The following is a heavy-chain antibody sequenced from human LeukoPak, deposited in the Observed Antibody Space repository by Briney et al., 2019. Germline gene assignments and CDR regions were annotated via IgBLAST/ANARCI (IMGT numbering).Heavy chain of an antibody. V-gene: IGHV1-46*01. Sequence: GASVKVSCKASGYTFTSYYMHWVRQAPGQGLEWMGIINPSGGSTSYAQKFQGRVTMTRDTSTSTVYMELSSLRSEDTAVYYCAREGGLIVGAKRRAFDIWGQGTIVTVSS. D-gene: IGHD1-26*01. CDR3: AREGGLIVGAKRRAFDI. CDR2: INPSGGST. J-gene: IGHJ3*02. CDR1: GYTFTSYY.